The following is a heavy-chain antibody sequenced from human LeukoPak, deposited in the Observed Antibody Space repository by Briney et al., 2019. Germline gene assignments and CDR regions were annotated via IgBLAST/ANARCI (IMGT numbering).Heavy chain of an antibody. Sequence: GASVKVSCKASGYTFTSYDINWVRQATGQGLEWMGWMNPNSGNTGYAQKFQGRVTMTRDTSISTAYMELSRLRSDDTAVYYCARAAGKIGPKSYSGSYYEKDYWGQGTLVTVSS. CDR3: ARAAGKIGPKSYSGSYYEKDY. J-gene: IGHJ4*02. CDR2: MNPNSGNT. D-gene: IGHD1-26*01. CDR1: GYTFTSYD. V-gene: IGHV1-8*02.